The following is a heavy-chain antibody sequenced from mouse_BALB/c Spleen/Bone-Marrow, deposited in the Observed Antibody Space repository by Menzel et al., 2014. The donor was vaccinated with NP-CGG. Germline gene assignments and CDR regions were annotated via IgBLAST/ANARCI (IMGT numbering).Heavy chain of an antibody. CDR2: INPSNGRT. CDR3: AKLIYGSSYIMEF. CDR1: GYTFTGYW. J-gene: IGHJ4*01. Sequence: QVQLQQSGAELVKPGASVKLSCKASGYTFTGYWMHWVKQRPGQGLEWIGEINPSNGRTNYNEKFKSMATLTVDKSSSTAYMHLSSLTSEDSADFYCAKLIYGSSYIMEFWGQGTSVTVSS. V-gene: IGHV1S81*02. D-gene: IGHD1-1*01.